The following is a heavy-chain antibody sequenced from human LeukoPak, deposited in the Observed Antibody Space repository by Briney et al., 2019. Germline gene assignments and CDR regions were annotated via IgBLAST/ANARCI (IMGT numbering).Heavy chain of an antibody. CDR2: ISYDGSNK. CDR3: ARDLTYGGSSRPGY. CDR1: GFTFSSYA. V-gene: IGHV3-30-3*01. D-gene: IGHD6-6*01. J-gene: IGHJ4*02. Sequence: GGSLRLSCAASGFTFSSYAMHWVRQAPGKGLEWVAVISYDGSNKYYADSVKGRFTISRDNSKNTLYLQMNSLRAEDTAMYYCARDLTYGGSSRPGYWGQGTLLIVSS.